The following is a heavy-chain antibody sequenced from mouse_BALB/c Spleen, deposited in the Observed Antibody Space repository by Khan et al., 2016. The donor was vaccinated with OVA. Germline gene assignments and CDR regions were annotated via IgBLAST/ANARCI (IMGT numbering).Heavy chain of an antibody. CDR1: GYSITSGYA. Sequence: EVKLLESGPGLVKPSQSLSLTCTVTGYSITSGYAWNWLRQFPGNQLEWMGYISYSGVTSYTPSLKSRISITRDTTKNQLFLQLNSVTTEDTATYYCARGNYYGYYFDYWGQGTTLTVSS. CDR2: ISYSGVT. V-gene: IGHV3-2*02. CDR3: ARGNYYGYYFDY. D-gene: IGHD1-1*01. J-gene: IGHJ2*01.